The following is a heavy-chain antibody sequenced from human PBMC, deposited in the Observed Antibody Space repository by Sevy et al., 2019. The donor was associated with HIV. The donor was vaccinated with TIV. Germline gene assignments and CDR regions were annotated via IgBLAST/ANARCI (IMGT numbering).Heavy chain of an antibody. Sequence: GESLKISCKGSGYSFTSYWIAWVRQMPGKGLEWMGIIYPGDSDTRYSPSFQGQVTISADKSISTAYLQWSSLKASDTAMYYCARWGCCEARPDYFDYWGQGTLVTVSS. CDR1: GYSFTSYW. CDR2: IYPGDSDT. J-gene: IGHJ4*02. CDR3: ARWGCCEARPDYFDY. V-gene: IGHV5-51*01. D-gene: IGHD6-6*01.